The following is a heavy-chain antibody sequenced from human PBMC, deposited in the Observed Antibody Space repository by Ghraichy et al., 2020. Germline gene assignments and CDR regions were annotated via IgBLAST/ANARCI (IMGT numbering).Heavy chain of an antibody. D-gene: IGHD3-10*01. Sequence: SETLSLTCTVSGGSISSYYLSWIRQPPGKGLEWIAYMHYSGSTNYNPSLKSRVTTSVDTSKNQVSLKLSSVSAADTAVYYCARTYGSGSYYDYWGQGTLVTVSS. CDR3: ARTYGSGSYYDY. V-gene: IGHV4-59*01. J-gene: IGHJ4*02. CDR1: GGSISSYY. CDR2: MHYSGST.